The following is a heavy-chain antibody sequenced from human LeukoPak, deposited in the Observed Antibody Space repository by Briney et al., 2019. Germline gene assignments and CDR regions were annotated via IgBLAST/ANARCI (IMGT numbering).Heavy chain of an antibody. Sequence: ASVKVSCKVSGYTHTELSMHWVRQAPGKGLEWMGGFDPEDGETIYAQKFQGRVTMTEDTSTDTAYMELSSLRSEDTAVYNCATDLISPVAGASHVLGYWGQGTLVTVSS. CDR3: ATDLISPVAGASHVLGY. D-gene: IGHD4-23*01. CDR1: GYTHTELS. CDR2: FDPEDGET. J-gene: IGHJ4*02. V-gene: IGHV1-24*01.